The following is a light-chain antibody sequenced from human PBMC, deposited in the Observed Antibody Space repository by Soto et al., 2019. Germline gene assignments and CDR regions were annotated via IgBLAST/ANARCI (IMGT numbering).Light chain of an antibody. Sequence: DIQMTQSPSSLSASVGDRVTITCRASQSISKYLNWYQQKPGQAPNLLIYAASTLQSGVPSRFSGSGSGTDFTLTISRLQPEDFATYYCQQSYSTPPDTFGQGTKLEIK. CDR3: QQSYSTPPDT. CDR1: QSISKY. V-gene: IGKV1-39*01. J-gene: IGKJ2*01. CDR2: AAS.